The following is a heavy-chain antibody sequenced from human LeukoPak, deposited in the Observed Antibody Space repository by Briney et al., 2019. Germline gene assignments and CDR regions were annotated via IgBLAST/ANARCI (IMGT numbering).Heavy chain of an antibody. CDR1: GYTLTELS. J-gene: IGHJ4*02. V-gene: IGHV1-24*01. D-gene: IGHD4-17*01. Sequence: EASVKVSCKVSGYTLTELSMHWVRQAPGKGLEWMRGFDPEDGETIYAQKFQGRVTMTTDTSTSIAYMELRSLTSDDTAVYYCARLKNYGDYGYWGQGTLVTVSS. CDR2: FDPEDGET. CDR3: ARLKNYGDYGY.